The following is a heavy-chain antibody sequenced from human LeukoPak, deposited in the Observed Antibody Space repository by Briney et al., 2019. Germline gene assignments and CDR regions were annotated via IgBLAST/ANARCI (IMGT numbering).Heavy chain of an antibody. D-gene: IGHD3-10*01. V-gene: IGHV1-69*06. J-gene: IGHJ3*02. CDR1: GGAFSSYA. Sequence: SVKVSCKASGGAFSSYAISWVRHAPGQGLEWMGGIIPIFGTANYAQKFQGRVTITADKSTSTAYMELSSLRSEDTAVYYCARDRITMVRGVSLGAFDIWGQGTMVTVSS. CDR3: ARDRITMVRGVSLGAFDI. CDR2: IIPIFGTA.